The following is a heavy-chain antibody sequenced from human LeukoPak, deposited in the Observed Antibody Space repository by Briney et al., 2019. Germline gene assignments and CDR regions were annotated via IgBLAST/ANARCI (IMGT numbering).Heavy chain of an antibody. D-gene: IGHD3-16*02. J-gene: IGHJ6*02. CDR2: ISAYNGNT. Sequence: ASVKVSCKASGYTFTSYDISWVRQAPGQGLEWMGWISAYNGNTNYAQKLQGRVTMTTDTSTSTAYMELRSLRSDDTAVYYCARDIYVWGSYRYPAGYYYYGMDVWGQGTTVTVSS. V-gene: IGHV1-18*01. CDR3: ARDIYVWGSYRYPAGYYYYGMDV. CDR1: GYTFTSYD.